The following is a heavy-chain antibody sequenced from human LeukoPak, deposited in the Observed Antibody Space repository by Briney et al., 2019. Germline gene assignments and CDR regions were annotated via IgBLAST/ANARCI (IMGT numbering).Heavy chain of an antibody. D-gene: IGHD5-12*01. V-gene: IGHV4-59*01. CDR1: GGSISSYY. J-gene: IGHJ4*02. CDR3: ARHGYSGYDLIDY. CDR2: IYYSGST. Sequence: PSETLSLTCTVSGGSISSYYWSWIRQPPGKGLEWIGYIYYSGSTNYNPSLKSRVTISVDTSKNQFSLKLSSVTAADTAVYYCARHGYSGYDLIDYWGQGTLVTVSS.